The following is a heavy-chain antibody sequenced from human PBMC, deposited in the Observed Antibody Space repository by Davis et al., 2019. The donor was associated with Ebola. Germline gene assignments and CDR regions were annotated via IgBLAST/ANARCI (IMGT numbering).Heavy chain of an antibody. Sequence: PGGSLRLSCAASGFTVSNNYMSWVRQAPGKGLEWVANIKQDGSEKNYVDSVKGRFTISRDNAKNTLYLQMNSLRAEDTAVYYCESETRLGYWGQGTLVTVSS. CDR3: ESETRLGY. J-gene: IGHJ4*02. CDR2: IKQDGSEK. V-gene: IGHV3-7*01. D-gene: IGHD1-1*01. CDR1: GFTVSNNY.